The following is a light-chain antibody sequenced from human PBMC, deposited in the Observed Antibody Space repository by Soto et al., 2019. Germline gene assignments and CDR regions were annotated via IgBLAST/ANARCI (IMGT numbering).Light chain of an antibody. CDR2: AAS. J-gene: IGKJ5*01. CDR1: QGISNF. Sequence: DIQMTQSPSSLSASVGDRVTITCRASQGISNFLAWYQQKPGKVPKLLISAASTLQSGVPSRFSGSGSGTDFPLPHTSLQPEDVATYYCQKYSSVITFGQGTRLEIK. CDR3: QKYSSVIT. V-gene: IGKV1-27*01.